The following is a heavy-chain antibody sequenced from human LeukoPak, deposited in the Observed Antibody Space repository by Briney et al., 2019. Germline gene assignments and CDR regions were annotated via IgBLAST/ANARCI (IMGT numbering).Heavy chain of an antibody. J-gene: IGHJ4*02. CDR3: ARGRPKVETFDY. CDR1: GYSFTGYY. CDR2: INPSGGST. V-gene: IGHV1-46*01. Sequence: ASVKVSCKASGYSFTGYYMHWVRQAPGQGLEWMGIINPSGGSTSYAQKFQGRVTMTRDTSTSTVYMELSSLRSEDTAVYYCARGRPKVETFDYWGQGTLVTVSS.